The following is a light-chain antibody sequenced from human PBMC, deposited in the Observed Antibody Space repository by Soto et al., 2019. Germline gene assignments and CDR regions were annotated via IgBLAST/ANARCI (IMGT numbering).Light chain of an antibody. CDR2: WAS. CDR1: QSVLYSSNDKNY. Sequence: DIVMTQYPDSLAVSLGERASINCRSNQSVLYSSNDKNYLACYQQKPGQPPKLLIYWASSRESGVPARFSGSGSGKEFPLTISILQAEDVAVYYCQQYYSTPFTFGPGTIVEIK. J-gene: IGKJ3*01. CDR3: QQYYSTPFT. V-gene: IGKV4-1*01.